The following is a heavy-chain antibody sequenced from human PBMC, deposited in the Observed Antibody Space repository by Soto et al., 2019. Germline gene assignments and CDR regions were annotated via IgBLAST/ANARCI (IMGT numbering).Heavy chain of an antibody. CDR1: GFTFSSYA. CDR3: AKDLAIAAAYFYYYYGMDV. CDR2: ISGSGGST. D-gene: IGHD6-13*01. J-gene: IGHJ6*02. Sequence: EVQLLESGGGLVQPGGSLRLSCAASGFTFSSYAMSWVRQAPGKGLEWVSAISGSGGSTYYADSVKGRFPISRDNSKNTLYLQMNSLRAEDTDVYYCAKDLAIAAAYFYYYYGMDVWGQGTTVTVS. V-gene: IGHV3-23*01.